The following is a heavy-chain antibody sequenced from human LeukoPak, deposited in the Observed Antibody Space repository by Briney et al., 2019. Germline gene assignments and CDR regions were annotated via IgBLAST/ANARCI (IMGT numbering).Heavy chain of an antibody. Sequence: AGGSLRLSCAASGFTFDDYGMSWVRQAPGKGLEWVSAISGSGGSTYYADSVKGRFTISRDNSKNTLYLQMNSLRAEDTAVYYCATSGSYYMDYYFDYWGQGTLVTVSS. J-gene: IGHJ4*02. CDR2: ISGSGGST. CDR1: GFTFDDYG. D-gene: IGHD3-10*01. V-gene: IGHV3-23*01. CDR3: ATSGSYYMDYYFDY.